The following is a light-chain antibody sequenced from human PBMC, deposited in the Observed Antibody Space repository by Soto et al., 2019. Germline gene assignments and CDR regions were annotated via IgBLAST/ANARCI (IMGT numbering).Light chain of an antibody. Sequence: EIVLTQSPGTLSLSPGERATLSCRASQSVSSTYLAWYQQKPGQAPRLVIYGASNRATGIPARFSGSGSGTDFTLTISRLEAEDFAVYYCQQYATSPWTFGQGTKVEIK. CDR1: QSVSSTY. CDR3: QQYATSPWT. CDR2: GAS. J-gene: IGKJ1*01. V-gene: IGKV3-20*01.